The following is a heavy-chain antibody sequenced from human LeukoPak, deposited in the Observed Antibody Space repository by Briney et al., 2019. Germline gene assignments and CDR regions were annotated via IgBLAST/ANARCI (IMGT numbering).Heavy chain of an antibody. Sequence: ASVKVSCKASGYTFTGYYMHWVRQAPGQGLEWMGWINPNRGGTNYAQKFQGRVTMTRDTSISTAYMELSRLRSDDTAVYYCARVSSGWYGPWFDPWGQGTLVTVSS. J-gene: IGHJ5*02. CDR1: GYTFTGYY. D-gene: IGHD6-19*01. CDR3: ARVSSGWYGPWFDP. CDR2: INPNRGGT. V-gene: IGHV1-2*02.